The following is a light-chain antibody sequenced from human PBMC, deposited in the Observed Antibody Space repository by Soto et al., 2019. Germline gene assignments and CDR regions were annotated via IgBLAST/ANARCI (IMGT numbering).Light chain of an antibody. CDR3: QVWDSSSAGV. Sequence: SYELTQPPSVSVAPGKTARITCGGNNIGSKSVHWYQQKPGQAPVLVIYYDSDRPSGIPERFSGSNSGNTATLTISRVEAGDEADYYCQVWDSSSAGVFGGGTKVTVL. CDR2: YDS. CDR1: NIGSKS. J-gene: IGLJ2*01. V-gene: IGLV3-21*04.